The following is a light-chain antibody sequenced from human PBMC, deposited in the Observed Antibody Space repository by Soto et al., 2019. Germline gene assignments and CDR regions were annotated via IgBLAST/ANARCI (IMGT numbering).Light chain of an antibody. CDR1: ETITRY. Sequence: DIQMTQSPSSLSASVGETVIISCRASETITRYLNWYQSKPGKAPRLLISGASSLQSGVPSRFSGSYSGTDFTLTISSLQPEDFATYYCQQSYSIPLTVGGGTKVDIK. CDR3: QQSYSIPLT. J-gene: IGKJ4*01. CDR2: GAS. V-gene: IGKV1-39*01.